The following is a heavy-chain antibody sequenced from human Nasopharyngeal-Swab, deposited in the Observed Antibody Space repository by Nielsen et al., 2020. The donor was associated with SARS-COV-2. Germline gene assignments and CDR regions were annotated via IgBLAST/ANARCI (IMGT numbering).Heavy chain of an antibody. Sequence: WIRQPPGKGLEWVAVIWYDGSNKYYADSVKGRFTISRDNAKNALYLQVNSLRSEDTAVYYCAFGAFYFDHWGQGTLVTVSS. J-gene: IGHJ4*02. CDR2: IWYDGSNK. CDR3: AFGAFYFDH. D-gene: IGHD3-3*01. V-gene: IGHV3-33*01.